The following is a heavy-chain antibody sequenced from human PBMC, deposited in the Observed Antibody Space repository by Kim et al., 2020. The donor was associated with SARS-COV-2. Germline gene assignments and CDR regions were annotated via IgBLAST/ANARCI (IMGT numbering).Heavy chain of an antibody. J-gene: IGHJ4*02. CDR3: ARRPGLGSGKVDY. V-gene: IGHV3-30*01. Sequence: ANSVKGRFTISRDNSKNTLYLQMNSLRAEDTAVYYCARRPGLGSGKVDYWGQGTLVTVSS. D-gene: IGHD3-10*01.